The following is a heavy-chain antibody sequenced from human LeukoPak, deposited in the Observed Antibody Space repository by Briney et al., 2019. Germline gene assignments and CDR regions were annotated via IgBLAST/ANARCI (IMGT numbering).Heavy chain of an antibody. CDR1: GGTFSSYA. V-gene: IGHV1-69*04. J-gene: IGHJ4*02. CDR2: IIPILGIA. Sequence: ASVKVSCKASGGTFSSYAISWVRQAPGRGLEWMGRIIPILGIANYAQKFQGRVTITADKSTSTAYMELSSLRSEDTAVYYCARGPDYDSSGYWYWGQGTLVTVSS. D-gene: IGHD3-22*01. CDR3: ARGPDYDSSGYWY.